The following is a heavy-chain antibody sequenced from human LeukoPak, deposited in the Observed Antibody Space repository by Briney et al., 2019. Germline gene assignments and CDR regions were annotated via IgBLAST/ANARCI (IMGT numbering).Heavy chain of an antibody. J-gene: IGHJ4*02. V-gene: IGHV4-39*02. Sequence: SETLSLTCTVSGGSISSSSYHWGWIRQPPGKGLEWIGSVHYSGSTYYNPSLKSRVTVSIDTSKNQFSLKLTSVTAADTAVYYCARERRMATTNLQYPYYFDYWGQGTLVTVSS. CDR2: VHYSGST. CDR1: GGSISSSSYH. D-gene: IGHD5-24*01. CDR3: ARERRMATTNLQYPYYFDY.